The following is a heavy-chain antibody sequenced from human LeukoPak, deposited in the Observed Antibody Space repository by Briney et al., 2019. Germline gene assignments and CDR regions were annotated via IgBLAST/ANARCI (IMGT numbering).Heavy chain of an antibody. D-gene: IGHD3-10*01. CDR2: IYPGDSDT. V-gene: IGHV5-51*01. CDR3: ASSGLYYYYGMNV. CDR1: GYSFTTHW. J-gene: IGHJ6*02. Sequence: GESLKISCKGSGYSFTTHWIGWVRQMPGKGLEWMGIIYPGDSDTRCSPSFQGQVTISADKSISTAYLQWSSLKASGTAMYYCASSGLYYYYGMNVWGQGTTVTVSS.